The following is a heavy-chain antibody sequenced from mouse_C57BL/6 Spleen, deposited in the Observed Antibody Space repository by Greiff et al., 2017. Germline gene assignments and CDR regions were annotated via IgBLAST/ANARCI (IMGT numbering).Heavy chain of an antibody. V-gene: IGHV5-4*01. J-gene: IGHJ4*01. CDR2: ISDGGSYT. CDR1: GFTFSSYA. D-gene: IGHD1-1*01. Sequence: EVKLVESGGGLVKPGGSLKLSCAASGFTFSSYAMSWVRQTPEKRLEWVATISDGGSYTYYPDNVKGRFTISRDNAKNNLYLQMSHLKSEDTAMYYCARDGYYYGSSYCAMDYWGQGTSVTVSS. CDR3: ARDGYYYGSSYCAMDY.